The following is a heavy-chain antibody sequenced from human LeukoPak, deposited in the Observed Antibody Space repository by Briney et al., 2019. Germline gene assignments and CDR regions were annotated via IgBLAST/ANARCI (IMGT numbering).Heavy chain of an antibody. Sequence: PSETLSLTCTVSGGSISSSSYYWGWIRQPPGKGLEWIGSIYYSGSTYYNPSLKSRVTISVDTSKNQFSLKLSSVTAADTAVYYCARGCSGGSCYFDYWGQGTLVTVSS. D-gene: IGHD2-15*01. J-gene: IGHJ4*02. CDR2: IYYSGST. V-gene: IGHV4-39*07. CDR3: ARGCSGGSCYFDY. CDR1: GGSISSSSYY.